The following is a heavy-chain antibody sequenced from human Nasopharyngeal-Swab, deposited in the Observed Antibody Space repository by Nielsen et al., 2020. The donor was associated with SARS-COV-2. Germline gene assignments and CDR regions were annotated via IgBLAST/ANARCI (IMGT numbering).Heavy chain of an antibody. Sequence: GGSLRLSCAASGLTVSSNYMSWVRQTPGKGLEWVSVIYSGGSTYYADSVKGRFTISRDNSKNTLYLQMNSLSAEDTAVYYCASCHDYGGNGGAFDIWGQGTMVTVSS. D-gene: IGHD4-23*01. CDR2: IYSGGST. V-gene: IGHV3-53*01. CDR3: ASCHDYGGNGGAFDI. J-gene: IGHJ3*02. CDR1: GLTVSSNY.